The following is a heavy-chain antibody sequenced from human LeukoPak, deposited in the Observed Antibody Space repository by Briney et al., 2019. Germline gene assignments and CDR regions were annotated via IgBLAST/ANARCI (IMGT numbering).Heavy chain of an antibody. CDR3: ARDVVKGLVVAGTRVPYYFDY. J-gene: IGHJ4*02. D-gene: IGHD2-15*01. CDR2: MNPNSGNT. CDR1: GYTFTSYD. V-gene: IGHV1-8*01. Sequence: ASVKASCKASGYTFTSYDTNWVRQATGQGLEWMGWMNPNSGNTGYAPKFQRRVTMTRNTTISTAYMELRSLRSDDTAVYYCARDVVKGLVVAGTRVPYYFDYWGQGTLVTVSS.